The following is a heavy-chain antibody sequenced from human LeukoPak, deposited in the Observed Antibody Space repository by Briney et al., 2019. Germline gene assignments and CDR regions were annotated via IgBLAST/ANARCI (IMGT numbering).Heavy chain of an antibody. CDR1: GFTFSSYW. CDR2: IKQDGSEK. V-gene: IGHV3-7*01. D-gene: IGHD3-9*01. CDR3: ASRGYDILTGLSDAFDI. Sequence: GGSLRLSCAASGFTFSSYWMSWVRQAPGKGLEWVANIKQDGSEKYYVDSVKGRFTISRDNAKNSLYLQMNSLRAEDTAVYYCASRGYDILTGLSDAFDIWGQGTMVTVSS. J-gene: IGHJ3*02.